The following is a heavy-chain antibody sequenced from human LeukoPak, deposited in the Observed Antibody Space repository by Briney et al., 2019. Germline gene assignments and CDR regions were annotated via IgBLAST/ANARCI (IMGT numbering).Heavy chain of an antibody. CDR3: AKAYYYDSSGYPNDF. V-gene: IGHV3-23*01. CDR2: ISGSGGST. Sequence: GGSLRLSCAASGFTFSSYAMSWVRQAPGKGLEWVSAISGSGGSTYYADSVKGRFTISRDNSKNTLYLQMNSLRAEDTAVYYCAKAYYYDSSGYPNDFWGQGTLVTVSS. J-gene: IGHJ4*02. CDR1: GFTFSSYA. D-gene: IGHD3-22*01.